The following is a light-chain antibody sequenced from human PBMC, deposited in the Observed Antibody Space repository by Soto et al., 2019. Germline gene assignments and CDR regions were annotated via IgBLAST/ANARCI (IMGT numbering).Light chain of an antibody. CDR1: QSVSSSY. CDR2: GAS. Sequence: EIVLTQSPGTLSLSPGERATLSCRASQSVSSSYLAWYQQKPGQAPRLLIYGASSRATGIPDRFSGSGSGTDFTRTISRLETEEFAVYYGQQYGSSPLTFGQGTKVEIK. J-gene: IGKJ1*01. CDR3: QQYGSSPLT. V-gene: IGKV3-20*01.